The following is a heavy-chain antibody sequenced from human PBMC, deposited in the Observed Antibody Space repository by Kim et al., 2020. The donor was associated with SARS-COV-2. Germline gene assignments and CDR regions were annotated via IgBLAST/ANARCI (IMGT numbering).Heavy chain of an antibody. CDR3: AKGSLWGGDY. Sequence: GGSLRLSCAASGFTFSDFSMSWIRQAPGKGLEWLSYISGSGSAIYYADSVKGRFTISRDNAKNSLYLQMDSLRVEDTAVYYCAKGSLWGGDYWVQGTLVT. V-gene: IGHV3-11*01. J-gene: IGHJ4*02. CDR1: GFTFSDFS. D-gene: IGHD3-10*01. CDR2: ISGSGSAI.